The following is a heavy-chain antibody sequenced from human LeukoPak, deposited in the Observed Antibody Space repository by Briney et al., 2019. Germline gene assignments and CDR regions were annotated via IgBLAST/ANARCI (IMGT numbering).Heavy chain of an antibody. J-gene: IGHJ5*02. V-gene: IGHV1-69*05. CDR1: GGTFSSYA. Sequence: SVKVSCKASGGTFSSYAISWVRQAPGQGLEWMGGIIPIFGTANYAQKFQGRVTITTDESTSTAYMELSSLRSEDTAVYYCARSPHCSSTSCYGSGWFDPWGQGTLVTVSS. CDR3: ARSPHCSSTSCYGSGWFDP. D-gene: IGHD2-2*01. CDR2: IIPIFGTA.